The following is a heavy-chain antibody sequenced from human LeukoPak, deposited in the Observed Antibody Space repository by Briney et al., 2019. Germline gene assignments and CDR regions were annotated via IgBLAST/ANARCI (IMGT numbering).Heavy chain of an antibody. D-gene: IGHD5-24*01. CDR2: IYYTGST. V-gene: IGHV4-59*01. Sequence: SETLSLTCTVSGGSISTFYWSWIRQPPGKGMEWIGFIYYTGSTNYNPSLKSRVTISLDTSKNQFSLRLTSVTAADTAVYYCARGTDGRRYFDLWGRGTLLTVS. CDR1: GGSISTFY. J-gene: IGHJ2*01. CDR3: ARGTDGRRYFDL.